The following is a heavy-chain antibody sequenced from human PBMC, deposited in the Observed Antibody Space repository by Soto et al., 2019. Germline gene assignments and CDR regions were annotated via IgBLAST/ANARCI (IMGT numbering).Heavy chain of an antibody. CDR2: IDWDDDK. V-gene: IGHV2-70*11. D-gene: IGHD3-3*01. J-gene: IGHJ6*03. CDR3: ARIRFLEWSSSYYYMDV. Sequence: SGPTLVNPTQTLTLTCTFPGFSLSTSGMCVSWIRQPPGKALEWLARIDWDDDKYYSTSLKTRLTISKDTSKNQVVLTMTNMDPVDTATYYCARIRFLEWSSSYYYMDVWGKGTMVTVSS. CDR1: GFSLSTSGMC.